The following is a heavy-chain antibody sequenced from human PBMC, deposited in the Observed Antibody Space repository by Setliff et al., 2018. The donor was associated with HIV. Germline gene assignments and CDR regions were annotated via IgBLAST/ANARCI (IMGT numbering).Heavy chain of an antibody. J-gene: IGHJ4*02. V-gene: IGHV1-18*01. CDR1: GYAFTMYG. CDR3: ARDDPIRKEVASGLDY. Sequence: ASVKVSCKASGYAFTMYGITWVRQAPGQGLEWMGWISGYNGKTNCAQNFQGRVTMTTDTSTSTAYMEVRSLRYDDTAVYYCARDDPIRKEVASGLDYWGQGTLVTVSS. CDR2: ISGYNGKT. D-gene: IGHD3-10*01.